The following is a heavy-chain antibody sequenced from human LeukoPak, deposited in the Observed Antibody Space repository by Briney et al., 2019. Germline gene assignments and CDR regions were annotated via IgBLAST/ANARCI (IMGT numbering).Heavy chain of an antibody. J-gene: IGHJ3*02. D-gene: IGHD3-22*01. CDR2: ISSSSSYI. CDR3: ARADSGYYGDAFDI. Sequence: GGSLSFSCAASGFTFSSYSMNWVRQAPGKGLEWVSSISSSSSYIYYADSLKGRFTISTDNAKTFLYLQMNGLRAEDTAGYDCARADSGYYGDAFDIWGQGTMVTVSS. CDR1: GFTFSSYS. V-gene: IGHV3-21*01.